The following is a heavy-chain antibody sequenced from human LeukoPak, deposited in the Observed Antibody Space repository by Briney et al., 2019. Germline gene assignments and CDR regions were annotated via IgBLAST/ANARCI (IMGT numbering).Heavy chain of an antibody. CDR3: ARGYSYGLRD. D-gene: IGHD5-18*01. V-gene: IGHV4-34*01. J-gene: IGHJ4*02. CDR1: GGSFSGYY. CDR2: INHSGST. Sequence: SETLSLTCAVYGGSFSGYYWSWIRQPPGKGLEWIGEINHSGSTNYNPSLKSRATISVDTSKNQFSLKLSSVTAADTAVYYCARGYSYGLRDWGQGTLVTVSS.